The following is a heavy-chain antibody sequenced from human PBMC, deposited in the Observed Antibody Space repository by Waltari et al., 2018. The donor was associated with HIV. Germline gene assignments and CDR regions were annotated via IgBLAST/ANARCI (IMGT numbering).Heavy chain of an antibody. CDR2: INNSGST. CDR1: GGSFSGYY. Sequence: QVQLQQWGAGLLKPSETLSLTCAVYGGSFSGYYWSWIRQPPGKGLEWIGEINNSGSTNYNPSLMSRVTISLDTSKNQFSLKLSFVTASYTAVYYCAKNWVVVVPAATRSGWFDPWGQGTLVTVSS. D-gene: IGHD2-2*01. V-gene: IGHV4-34*01. J-gene: IGHJ5*02. CDR3: AKNWVVVVPAATRSGWFDP.